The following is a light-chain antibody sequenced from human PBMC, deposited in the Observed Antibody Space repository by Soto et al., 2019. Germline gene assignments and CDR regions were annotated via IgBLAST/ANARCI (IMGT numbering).Light chain of an antibody. Sequence: DIQMTHSASSLSASVGDRVTITFRASQSISSYLNWYQQKPGKAPKLLIYAASSLQSGVPSRFSGSGSGTDFTLTISSLQPEDFATYYCQQSYSTPYTFGQGTKVDIK. CDR3: QQSYSTPYT. V-gene: IGKV1-39*01. CDR2: AAS. J-gene: IGKJ2*01. CDR1: QSISSY.